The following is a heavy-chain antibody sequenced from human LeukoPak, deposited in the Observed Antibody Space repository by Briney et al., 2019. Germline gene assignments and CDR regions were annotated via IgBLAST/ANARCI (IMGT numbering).Heavy chain of an antibody. CDR3: ARTYRSSDPFDY. CDR2: IDPSDSYT. Sequence: GESLKISCKGSGYSFTSYWISWVRQMPGKGLEWMGRIDPSDSYTNYSPSFQGHVTISADKSISTAFLQWSSLEASDTAMYYCARTYRSSDPFDYWGQGTLVTVSS. CDR1: GYSFTSYW. D-gene: IGHD6-6*01. V-gene: IGHV5-10-1*01. J-gene: IGHJ4*02.